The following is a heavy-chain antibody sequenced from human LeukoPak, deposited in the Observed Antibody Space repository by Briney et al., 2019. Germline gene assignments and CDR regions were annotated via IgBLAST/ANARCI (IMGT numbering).Heavy chain of an antibody. D-gene: IGHD2-2*01. V-gene: IGHV4-4*07. CDR3: ARAGYCSSTSCRRDFDL. Sequence: PSETLSLTCTVSGDSISSYYWSWVRQPGGKGLEWVGRIYTSGTTNYHPSLNSRVTMSVDTSKNHFSLKLSSVAAADTALYYCARAGYCSSTSCRRDFDLWGRGTLVTVSS. J-gene: IGHJ2*01. CDR1: GDSISSYY. CDR2: IYTSGTT.